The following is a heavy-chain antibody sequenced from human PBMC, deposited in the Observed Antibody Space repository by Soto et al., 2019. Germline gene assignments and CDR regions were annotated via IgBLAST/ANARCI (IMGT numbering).Heavy chain of an antibody. D-gene: IGHD4-17*01. CDR2: IWYDGSNK. CDR3: ARGGGPTAVLGY. V-gene: IGHV3-33*01. J-gene: IGHJ4*02. CDR1: GFTFSSYG. Sequence: QVQLVESGGGVVQPGRSLRLSCAASGFTFSSYGMHWVRQAPGKGLEWVAVIWYDGSNKYYADSVKGRFTISSDNSKNTLYLQMNSLRAEDTAVHYCARGGGPTAVLGYWGQGTLVTVSS.